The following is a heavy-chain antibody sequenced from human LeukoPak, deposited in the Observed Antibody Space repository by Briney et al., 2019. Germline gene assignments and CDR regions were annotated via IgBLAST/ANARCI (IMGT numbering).Heavy chain of an antibody. J-gene: IGHJ4*02. V-gene: IGHV5-10-1*01. CDR2: IDPSDSYT. Sequence: GESLKISCKGSGYSFTSYWISWVRKMPGKGPEWMGRIDPSDSYTNYSPSFQGHVTISADKSISTAYLQWSSLKASDTAMYYCARGRDVVAATSSDYWGQGTLVTVSS. CDR3: ARGRDVVAATSSDY. D-gene: IGHD2-15*01. CDR1: GYSFTSYW.